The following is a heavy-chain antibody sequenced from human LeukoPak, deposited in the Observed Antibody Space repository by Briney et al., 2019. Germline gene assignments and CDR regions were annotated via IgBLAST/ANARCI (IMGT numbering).Heavy chain of an antibody. D-gene: IGHD2-8*02. Sequence: GALRLSCAASGFTFSSHGMSWVRQAPGKGLEWVSAISGSDAGTYYADSVKGRFTISRDNSKNTLYLQMNSLRAEDAAVYYCAKAPLGRCTGAICYSFDYWGQGTLVTVSS. CDR1: GFTFSSHG. CDR2: ISGSDAGT. V-gene: IGHV3-23*01. CDR3: AKAPLGRCTGAICYSFDY. J-gene: IGHJ4*02.